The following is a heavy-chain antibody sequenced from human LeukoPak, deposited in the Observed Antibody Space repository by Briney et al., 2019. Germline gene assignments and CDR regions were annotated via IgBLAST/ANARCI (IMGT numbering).Heavy chain of an antibody. CDR3: ARDLGLYYDSSGCHFDF. V-gene: IGHV3-30*02. CDR1: GFTFGSYG. Sequence: QPGGSLRLSCAASGFTFGSYGMHWVRQAPGKGLEWVAFIRYDGSNKYYADSVKGRFTISRDNAKNSLYLQMNSLRAEDTAVYYCARDLGLYYDSSGCHFDFWGQGTLVTVSS. J-gene: IGHJ4*02. CDR2: IRYDGSNK. D-gene: IGHD3-22*01.